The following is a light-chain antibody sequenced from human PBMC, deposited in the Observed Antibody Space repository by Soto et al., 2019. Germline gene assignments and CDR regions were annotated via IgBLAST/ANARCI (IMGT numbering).Light chain of an antibody. CDR2: DVS. J-gene: IGLJ2*01. CDR1: SSDVGSYNY. Sequence: QSVLTQPASVSGSPGQSITVSCTGTSSDVGSYNYVSWYQQHPDKAPKLMIYDVSDRPSGVSNRFSASKSGNTASLTISGRQAEDEADYYCSSYTSSSTLVVFGGGTKLTVL. CDR3: SSYTSSSTLVV. V-gene: IGLV2-14*03.